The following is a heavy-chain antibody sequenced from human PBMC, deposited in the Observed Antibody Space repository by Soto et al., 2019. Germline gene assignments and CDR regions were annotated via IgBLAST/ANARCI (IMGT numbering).Heavy chain of an antibody. J-gene: IGHJ4*02. CDR1: GFTFSSYW. D-gene: IGHD3-22*01. CDR3: ARVSTYYYDSSGLDY. Sequence: PGESLKISCAASGFTFSSYWMHWVRQAPGKGLVWVSRINSDGSSTSYADSVKGRFTISRDNAKNTLYLQMNSLRAEDTAVYYCARVSTYYYDSSGLDYWGQGTLVTVSS. V-gene: IGHV3-74*01. CDR2: INSDGSST.